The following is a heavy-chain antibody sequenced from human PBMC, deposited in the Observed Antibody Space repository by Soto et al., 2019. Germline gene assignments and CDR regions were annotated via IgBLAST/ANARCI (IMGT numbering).Heavy chain of an antibody. CDR3: TVWGSGKDVGAG. CDR2: SKNKADSYTT. D-gene: IGHD3-10*01. J-gene: IGHJ4*02. CDR1: GFTFSDHY. Sequence: EVQLVESGGGLVQPGGSLRLSCAASGFTFSDHYMDWVRQAPGKGLEWVGRSKNKADSYTTEYAASVKGRFTISRDGSKNCLFMIMDSLKTDDTAVCSCTVWGSGKDVGAGWGQGILVTVSS. V-gene: IGHV3-72*01.